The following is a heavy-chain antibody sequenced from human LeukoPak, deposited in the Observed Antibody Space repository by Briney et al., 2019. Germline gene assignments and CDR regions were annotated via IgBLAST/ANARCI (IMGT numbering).Heavy chain of an antibody. CDR1: GGSLSSGDYY. Sequence: SETLSLTCTVSGGSLSSGDYYWSWIRQPPGTGLEWIGYIYYSGSTYYNPSPKSRVTISVDTSKNQFSLKLSSVTAADTAVYYCARTYYDFWSGYKNNWFDPWGQGTLVTVSS. J-gene: IGHJ5*02. V-gene: IGHV4-30-4*01. D-gene: IGHD3-3*01. CDR3: ARTYYDFWSGYKNNWFDP. CDR2: IYYSGST.